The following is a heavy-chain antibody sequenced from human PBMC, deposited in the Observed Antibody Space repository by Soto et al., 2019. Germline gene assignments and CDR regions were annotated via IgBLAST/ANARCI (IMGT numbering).Heavy chain of an antibody. V-gene: IGHV1-69*01. Sequence: QVQLVQSGAEVKKPGSSMKVSCKASGGTFSSYAISWVRQAPGQGLEWMGGIIPIFGTANYAQKFQGRVTITADESTSTAYMELSSLRSEDTAVYYCARDRGYYGDSRVLSFYWGQGTLVTVSS. J-gene: IGHJ4*02. CDR1: GGTFSSYA. CDR3: ARDRGYYGDSRVLSFY. D-gene: IGHD4-17*01. CDR2: IIPIFGTA.